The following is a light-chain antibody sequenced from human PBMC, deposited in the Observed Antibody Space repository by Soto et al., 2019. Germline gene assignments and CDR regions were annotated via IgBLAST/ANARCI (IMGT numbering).Light chain of an antibody. CDR3: QQYGSSPLLT. CDR2: GAS. Sequence: ETVLTQSPATLPLSPGERATLSCRASQSVSTNYLAWYQQKPGQAPRLLIYGASSRATGIPDRFSGTGSGTDFTLTISRLEPEDFAVYYCQQYGSSPLLTFGGGTKVEIK. CDR1: QSVSTNY. J-gene: IGKJ4*01. V-gene: IGKV3-20*01.